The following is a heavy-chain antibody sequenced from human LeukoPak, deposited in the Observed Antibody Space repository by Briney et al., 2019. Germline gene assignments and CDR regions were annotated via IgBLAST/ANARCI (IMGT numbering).Heavy chain of an antibody. D-gene: IGHD1-26*01. CDR1: GFTFDDYT. CDR2: ISWDGGST. V-gene: IGHV3-43*01. Sequence: GGSLRLSCAASGFTFDDYTMHWVRQAPGKGLEWVSLISWDGGSTYYADSVKGRFTISRDNSKNSLYLQMNSLRTEDTALYYCAKDGDSGSYYAFDIWGQGTMVTVSS. CDR3: AKDGDSGSYYAFDI. J-gene: IGHJ3*02.